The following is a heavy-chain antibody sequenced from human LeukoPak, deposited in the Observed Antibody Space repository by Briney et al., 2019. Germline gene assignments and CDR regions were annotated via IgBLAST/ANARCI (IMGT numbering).Heavy chain of an antibody. D-gene: IGHD6-13*01. CDR1: GFNFSTYW. CDR3: ATSPFRYSSLDY. CDR2: IKQDGSEK. J-gene: IGHJ4*02. Sequence: GGSLRLSCGASGFNFSTYWMSWIRQAPGKGLEWVANIKQDGSEKYYVDSVKGRFTISRDNAKNSLYLQMNSLRAEDTAVYYCATSPFRYSSLDYWGQGTLVTVSS. V-gene: IGHV3-7*01.